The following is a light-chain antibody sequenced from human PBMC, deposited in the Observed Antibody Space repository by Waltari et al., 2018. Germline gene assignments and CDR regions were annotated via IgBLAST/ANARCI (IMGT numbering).Light chain of an antibody. Sequence: QSALTQPASVSGSPGQSITISCTGTSSDVGSYNLVSWYQQHPGKAPKLTIYEVSKRPSGVSNRFSGSKSGNTASLTISGLQAEDEADYYCCSYAGSDVVFGGGTKLTVL. CDR3: CSYAGSDVV. J-gene: IGLJ2*01. CDR1: SSDVGSYNL. V-gene: IGLV2-23*02. CDR2: EVS.